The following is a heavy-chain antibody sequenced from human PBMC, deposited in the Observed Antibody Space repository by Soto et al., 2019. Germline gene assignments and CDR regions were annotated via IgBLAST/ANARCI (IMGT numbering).Heavy chain of an antibody. V-gene: IGHV4-59*01. CDR2: AYYSGST. J-gene: IGHJ5*02. CDR3: ARDRSTYGGGGTGEVKENWFDP. Sequence: PSETLSLTCTVSCGSIGHYYWSWIRQSPGKGLEWIGYAYYSGSTDYNPSLKSRVTMSVDTSKNQVSLKLNSVTTADTAVYYCARDRSTYGGGGTGEVKENWFDPWGPGTLVTVSS. CDR1: CGSIGHYY. D-gene: IGHD2-8*01.